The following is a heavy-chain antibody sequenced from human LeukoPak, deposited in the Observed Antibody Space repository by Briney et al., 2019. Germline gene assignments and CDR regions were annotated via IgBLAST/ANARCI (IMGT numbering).Heavy chain of an antibody. D-gene: IGHD1-1*01. CDR3: AREVRNDADY. V-gene: IGHV3-21*01. J-gene: IGHJ4*02. CDR2: ISSSSSYI. Sequence: PGGSLRLSCAASGFTFSSYSMTWVRQAPGKGLEWVSSISSSSSYIYYADSVKGRFTISRDNAKNSLYLQMNSLRAEDTAVYYCAREVRNDADYWGQGTLVTVSS. CDR1: GFTFSSYS.